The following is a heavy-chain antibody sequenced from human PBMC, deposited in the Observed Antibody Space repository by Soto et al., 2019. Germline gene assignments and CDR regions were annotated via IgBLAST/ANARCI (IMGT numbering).Heavy chain of an antibody. V-gene: IGHV4-31*03. CDR3: ARAGYCSGGSCYSGYYYYYYMDV. J-gene: IGHJ6*03. D-gene: IGHD2-15*01. Sequence: SETLSLTCTVSGGSISSGGYYWSWNRQHPGKGLEWIGYIYYSGSTYYNPSLKSRVTISVDTSKNQFSLKLSSVTAADTAVYYCARAGYCSGGSCYSGYYYYYYMDVWGKGTTVTVSS. CDR1: GGSISSGGYY. CDR2: IYYSGST.